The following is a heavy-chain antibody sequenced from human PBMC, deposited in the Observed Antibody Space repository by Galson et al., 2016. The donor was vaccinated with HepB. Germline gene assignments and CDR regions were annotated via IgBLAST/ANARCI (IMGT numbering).Heavy chain of an antibody. D-gene: IGHD2-21*01. CDR2: IAFEGSNK. J-gene: IGHJ4*02. V-gene: IGHV3-30*18. Sequence: SLRLSCAASGFTFSFYGMHWVRQAPGKGLGWVALIAFEGSNKYYADSVKGRFTVSRDNSRNTLYLQMNSLRVEDTALYYCAKELWVVKHPGVGYLDSWGQGTLVTVSS. CDR3: AKELWVVKHPGVGYLDS. CDR1: GFTFSFYG.